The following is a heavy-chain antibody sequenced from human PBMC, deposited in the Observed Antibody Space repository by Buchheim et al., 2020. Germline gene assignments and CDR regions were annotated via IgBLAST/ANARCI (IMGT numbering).Heavy chain of an antibody. D-gene: IGHD2-21*01. CDR3: ARGGTWGLPHLFDY. CDR2: ISSSGSTI. V-gene: IGHV3-48*03. J-gene: IGHJ4*02. Sequence: VQVVESGGGLLQPGGSLRLSCAASGFTFSTYEMNWVRQAPGKGLEWVAYISSSGSTIYYADSVRGRLTISRDNAKNSLFLQMNSLRVEDTAVYYCARGGTWGLPHLFDYWGQGTL. CDR1: GFTFSTYE.